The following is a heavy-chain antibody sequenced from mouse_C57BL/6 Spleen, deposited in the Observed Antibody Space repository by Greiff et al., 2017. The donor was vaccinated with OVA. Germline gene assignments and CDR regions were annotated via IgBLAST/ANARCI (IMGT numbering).Heavy chain of an antibody. CDR1: GYTFTSYW. CDR3: ARSDGYFGAY. V-gene: IGHV1-72*01. J-gene: IGHJ3*01. D-gene: IGHD2-3*01. Sequence: LQESGAELVKPGASVKLSCKASGYTFTSYWMHWVKQRPGRGLEWSGRIDPNSGGTKYNEKFKSKATLTVDKPSSTAYMQLSSLTSEDSAVYYCARSDGYFGAYWGQGTLVTVSA. CDR2: IDPNSGGT.